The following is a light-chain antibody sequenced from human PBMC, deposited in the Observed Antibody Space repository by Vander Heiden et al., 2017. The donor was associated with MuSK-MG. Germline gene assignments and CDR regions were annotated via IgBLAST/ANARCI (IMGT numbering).Light chain of an antibody. J-gene: IGLJ2*01. CDR3: QAYDSSNVV. Sequence: FMLPQPQSESESPGDALTTPCTRSSGSIASNYVQWYQQRPGRSPIIVIFEDNQRPSGVPDRFSGSIDSSSTAASLTISELKTEDEADYYCQAYDSSNVVFGGGTKLTVL. CDR2: EDN. CDR1: SGSIASNY. V-gene: IGLV6-57*01.